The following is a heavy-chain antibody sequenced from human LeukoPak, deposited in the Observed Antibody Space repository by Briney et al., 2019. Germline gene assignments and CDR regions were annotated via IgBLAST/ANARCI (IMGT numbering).Heavy chain of an antibody. V-gene: IGHV5-51*01. J-gene: IGHJ4*02. CDR2: IYPGDSDT. CDR3: ARHDSPGSPPRY. CDR1: GYSFNSYW. Sequence: GESLKISCQGSGYSFNSYWFGWVGQMPGKGLEWMGIIYPGDSDTRYSPSFQGQVTISADKSISTAYLQWSSLKASDTAMYYCARHDSPGSPPRYWGQGTLVTVSS. D-gene: IGHD3-22*01.